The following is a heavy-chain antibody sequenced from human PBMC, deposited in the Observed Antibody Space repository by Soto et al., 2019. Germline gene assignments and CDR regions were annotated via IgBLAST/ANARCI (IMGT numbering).Heavy chain of an antibody. CDR3: ARDGRKQLRVEGLNSMDV. Sequence: QVQLVQSGPEVKKPGASVTVSCKASAYTFTTYGISWVRQAPGQGLEWMGWISGYNGQTNYAQKFRGRVTITTDTSTSTAYMELRSLRSDDTAMYYCARDGRKQLRVEGLNSMDVWGQGTTVTVSS. CDR1: AYTFTTYG. J-gene: IGHJ6*02. D-gene: IGHD2-8*01. CDR2: ISGYNGQT. V-gene: IGHV1-18*01.